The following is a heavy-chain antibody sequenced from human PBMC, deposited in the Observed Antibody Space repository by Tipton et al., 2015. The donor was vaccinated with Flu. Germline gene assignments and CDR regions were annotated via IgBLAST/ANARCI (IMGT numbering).Heavy chain of an antibody. CDR1: GGSISSSSYY. Sequence: TLSLTCTVSGGSISSSSYYWGWIRQPPGKGLEWIGSIYYSGSTYYNPSLKCRVTISVDTSKNQCSLKLSSVTAADTAVYYCASDYYDSSVNGWFDPWGQGTLVNVSS. D-gene: IGHD3-22*01. CDR3: ASDYYDSSVNGWFDP. CDR2: IYYSGST. J-gene: IGHJ5*02. V-gene: IGHV4-39*07.